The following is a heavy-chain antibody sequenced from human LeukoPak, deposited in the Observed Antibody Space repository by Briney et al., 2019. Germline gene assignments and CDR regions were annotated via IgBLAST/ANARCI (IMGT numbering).Heavy chain of an antibody. D-gene: IGHD7-27*01. Sequence: GGSLRLSCATSVVTFSSATMMWVRQAPGKGLEFVSGVGPSGGTGTYADSVKGRFTISRDNPKNTLYLQMNSLRVEDTAVYYCAKDPNWDRGSWGQGTLVTVSS. CDR2: VGPSGGTG. J-gene: IGHJ5*02. V-gene: IGHV3-23*01. CDR3: AKDPNWDRGS. CDR1: VVTFSSAT.